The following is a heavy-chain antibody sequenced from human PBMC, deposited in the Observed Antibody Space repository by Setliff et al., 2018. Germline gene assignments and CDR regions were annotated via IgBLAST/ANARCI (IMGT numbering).Heavy chain of an antibody. CDR3: ARGRNVAARLLDS. V-gene: IGHV4-59*04. CDR2: IYYSGNT. J-gene: IGHJ4*02. Sequence: SETLSLTCTVSGGSIISHYWNWIRQTPGKGLEWIGYIYYSGNTYSNPSLKSRLTMSINTSKKQFSLKLNSVTAADTAVYYCARGRNVAARLLDSWGQGARVTVSS. CDR1: GGSIISHY. D-gene: IGHD6-6*01.